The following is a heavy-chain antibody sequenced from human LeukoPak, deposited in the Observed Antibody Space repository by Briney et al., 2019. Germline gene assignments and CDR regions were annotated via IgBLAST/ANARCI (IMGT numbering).Heavy chain of an antibody. J-gene: IGHJ4*02. CDR1: GGSVSSGSYY. Sequence: SETLSLTCTVSGGSVSSGSYYWSRIRQPPGKGLEWIGYIYYSGSSNYNPSLKSRVTISVDTSKNQFSLKLSSVTAADTAVYYCARDPLSIAAAGTDYWGQGTLATVSS. V-gene: IGHV4-61*01. CDR3: ARDPLSIAAAGTDY. CDR2: IYYSGSS. D-gene: IGHD6-13*01.